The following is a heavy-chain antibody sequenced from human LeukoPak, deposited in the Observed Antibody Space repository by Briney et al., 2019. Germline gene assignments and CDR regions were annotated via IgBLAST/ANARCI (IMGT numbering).Heavy chain of an antibody. CDR3: ARDGCSSTSCYNGDSSSSPHYYMDV. J-gene: IGHJ6*03. D-gene: IGHD2-2*02. CDR1: GYTFTSYD. Sequence: ASVKVSCKASGYTFTSYDINWVRQATGQGLEWMGWMNPNSGNTGYAQKFQGRVTMTRNTSISTAYMELSSLRSEDTAVYYCARDGCSSTSCYNGDSSSSPHYYMDVWGKGTTVTVSS. CDR2: MNPNSGNT. V-gene: IGHV1-8*01.